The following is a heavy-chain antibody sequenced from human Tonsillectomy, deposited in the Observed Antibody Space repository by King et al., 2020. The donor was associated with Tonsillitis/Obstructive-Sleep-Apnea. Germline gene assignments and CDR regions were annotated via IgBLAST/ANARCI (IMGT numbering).Heavy chain of an antibody. CDR3: AILKRGYCSSTSCYGADY. J-gene: IGHJ4*02. CDR2: INHSGST. V-gene: IGHV4-34*01. Sequence: VQLQQWGAGLLKPSETLSLTCAVYGGSFSGYYWSWIRQPPGKGLEWIGEINHSGSTNYNPSLKSRVTISVDTSKNQFSLKLSSVTAADTAVYYCAILKRGYCSSTSCYGADYWGQGTLVTVSS. D-gene: IGHD2-2*01. CDR1: GGSFSGYY.